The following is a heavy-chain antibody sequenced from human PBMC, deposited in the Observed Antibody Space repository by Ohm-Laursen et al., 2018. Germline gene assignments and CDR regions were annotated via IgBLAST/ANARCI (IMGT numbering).Heavy chain of an antibody. J-gene: IGHJ3*02. V-gene: IGHV1-2*02. CDR1: GYSFSEYY. Sequence: ASVKASCKASGYSFSEYYMHWVRQAPGQGLEWMGWINPNSGGTNYAQKFHGRVTMNRDTSITTAYKELSSLSSDDAAVYYCGRSGSYYKGGFDIWGQGTMVTVSS. CDR3: GRSGSYYKGGFDI. CDR2: INPNSGGT. D-gene: IGHD1-26*01.